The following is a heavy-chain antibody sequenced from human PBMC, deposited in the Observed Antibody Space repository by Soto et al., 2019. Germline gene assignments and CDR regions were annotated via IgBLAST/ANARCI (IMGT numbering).Heavy chain of an antibody. Sequence: PGGSLRLSCVTSGFPVSSNYMSWVRQAPGKGLEWVSVIFSGGTTSYADSVKGRFTISRDNAKNTLYLQMNSLRADDTAVYYCAREKAVAGISFDFWGQGTPVTVSS. D-gene: IGHD6-19*01. J-gene: IGHJ4*02. CDR3: AREKAVAGISFDF. CDR2: IFSGGTT. V-gene: IGHV3-66*01. CDR1: GFPVSSNY.